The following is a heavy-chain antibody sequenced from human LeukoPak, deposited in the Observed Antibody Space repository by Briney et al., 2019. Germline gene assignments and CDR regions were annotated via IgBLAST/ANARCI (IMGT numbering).Heavy chain of an antibody. Sequence: SETLSLTCAVYGGAFSGYYWSWIRQPPGKGLEWIGEINHSGSTNYNPSLKSRVTISVDTSKNQFSLKLSSVTAADTAVYYCASAIITMIVVVITPFGYWGQGTLVTVSS. V-gene: IGHV4-34*01. CDR2: INHSGST. CDR3: ASAIITMIVVVITPFGY. CDR1: GGAFSGYY. J-gene: IGHJ4*02. D-gene: IGHD3-22*01.